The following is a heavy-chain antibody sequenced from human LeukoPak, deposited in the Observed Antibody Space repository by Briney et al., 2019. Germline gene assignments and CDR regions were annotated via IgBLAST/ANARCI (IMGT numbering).Heavy chain of an antibody. CDR3: ARDFRGPPGRFEY. Sequence: GGSLRLSCAASGFTFSSYSMNWVRQAPGKGLEWVAVISYDGSNKYYADSVKGRFTISRDNSKNTLYLQMNSLRAEDTAVYYCARDFRGPPGRFEYWGQGTLVTVSS. J-gene: IGHJ4*02. CDR1: GFTFSSYS. D-gene: IGHD2-15*01. V-gene: IGHV3-30*03. CDR2: ISYDGSNK.